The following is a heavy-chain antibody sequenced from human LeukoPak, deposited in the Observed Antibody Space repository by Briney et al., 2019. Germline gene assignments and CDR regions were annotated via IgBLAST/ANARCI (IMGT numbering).Heavy chain of an antibody. Sequence: GGSLRLSCTASGFTFSSYEMNWVRQAPGKGLEGVSYISSSGGTIYYADSVKGRFTISRDNAKNSLYLQTNSLRAEDTAVYYCARARGATDYWGQGTLVTVSS. J-gene: IGHJ4*02. CDR3: ARARGATDY. V-gene: IGHV3-48*03. CDR2: ISSSGGTI. CDR1: GFTFSSYE. D-gene: IGHD3-10*01.